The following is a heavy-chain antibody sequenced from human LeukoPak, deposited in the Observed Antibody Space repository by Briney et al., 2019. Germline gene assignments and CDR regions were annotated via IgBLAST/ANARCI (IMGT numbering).Heavy chain of an antibody. Sequence: GGSLRLSCAASGFTFDSHAVTWVRQAPGKGLKWVSVISGSGGSTYYADSVKGRFTISRDNSKNMVYLQMNSLRAEDTAVYYCAKGLYHNAYTAQYYFDSWGQGTLVTVSS. D-gene: IGHD5-24*01. CDR1: GFTFDSHA. CDR2: ISGSGGST. CDR3: AKGLYHNAYTAQYYFDS. J-gene: IGHJ4*02. V-gene: IGHV3-23*01.